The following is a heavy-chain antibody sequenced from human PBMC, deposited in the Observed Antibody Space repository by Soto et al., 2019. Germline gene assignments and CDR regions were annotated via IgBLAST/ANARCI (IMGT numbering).Heavy chain of an antibody. Sequence: QVQLVHSGAEVKKPGSSVKVSCKASGGTFSSYTISWVRQAPGQGLEWMGRIITILGIANYAQKLQGRVTITTDKTTSTADMKLSSLRYEDTDFYYCARDGRYSWFDPWGQGTLVTVSS. V-gene: IGHV1-69*04. J-gene: IGHJ5*02. CDR3: ARDGRYSWFDP. D-gene: IGHD1-26*01. CDR1: GGTFSSYT. CDR2: IITILGIA.